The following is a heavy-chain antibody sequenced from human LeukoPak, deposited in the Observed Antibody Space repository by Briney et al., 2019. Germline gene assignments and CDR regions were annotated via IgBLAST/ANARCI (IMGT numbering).Heavy chain of an antibody. CDR1: GFTFSSYW. CDR2: IKQDGSEK. D-gene: IGHD2-2*01. CDR3: ATSRTFDY. J-gene: IGHJ4*02. V-gene: IGHV3-7*01. Sequence: PGGPLRLSCTASGFTFSSYWMNWVRQAPGKGLEWVANIKQDGSEKYYVDSVKGRFTISRDNTKNSLYLQMNNLRTDDTAVYYCATSRTFDYWGQGTLVTVSS.